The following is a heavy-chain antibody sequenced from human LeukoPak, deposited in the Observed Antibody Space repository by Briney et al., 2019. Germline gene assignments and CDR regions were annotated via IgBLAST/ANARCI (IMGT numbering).Heavy chain of an antibody. J-gene: IGHJ4*02. CDR3: ARGPMVRGYFDY. D-gene: IGHD3-10*01. CDR1: GGSISSSSYY. CDR2: IYYSGST. V-gene: IGHV4-39*07. Sequence: SETLSLTCTVSGGSISSSSYYWGWIRQPPGKGLEWIGSIYYSGSTYYNPSLKSRVTISVDTSKNQFSLKLSSVTATDTAVYYCARGPMVRGYFDYWGQGTLVTVSS.